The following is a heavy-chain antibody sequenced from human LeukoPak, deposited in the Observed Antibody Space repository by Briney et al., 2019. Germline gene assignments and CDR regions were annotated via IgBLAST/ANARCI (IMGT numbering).Heavy chain of an antibody. CDR3: AKGGFHDFWTGTSDALDI. CDR2: IWYDGNNK. D-gene: IGHD3-3*01. CDR1: GFTFSSYG. Sequence: GGSLRLSCAASGFTFSSYGMHWVRQAPGKGPEWVAVIWYDGNNKYYANSVKGRFIISRGNYKSTLYLQMNSLRAEDTALYYCAKGGFHDFWTGTSDALDIWGQGTMVTV. J-gene: IGHJ3*02. V-gene: IGHV3-33*06.